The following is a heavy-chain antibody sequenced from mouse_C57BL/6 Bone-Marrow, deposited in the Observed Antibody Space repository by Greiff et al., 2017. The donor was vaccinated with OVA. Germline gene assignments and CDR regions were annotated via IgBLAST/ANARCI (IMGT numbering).Heavy chain of an antibody. Sequence: EVQLVESGGGLVKPGGSLKLSCAASGFTFSSYTMSWVRQTPEKRLEWVANISGGGGNTYYPDSVKGRFTISRDNAKTTMYLKMGSLVSEDTALYYCARTAQASWFAYWGQGTLVTVSA. J-gene: IGHJ3*01. CDR2: ISGGGGNT. CDR1: GFTFSSYT. V-gene: IGHV5-9*01. D-gene: IGHD3-2*02. CDR3: ARTAQASWFAY.